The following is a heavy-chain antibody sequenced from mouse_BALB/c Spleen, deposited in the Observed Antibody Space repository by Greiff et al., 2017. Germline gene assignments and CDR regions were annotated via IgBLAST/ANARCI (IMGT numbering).Heavy chain of an antibody. V-gene: IGHV3-2*02. D-gene: IGHD1-2*01. Sequence: EVKLKESGPGLVKPSQSLSLTCTVTGYSITSDYAWNWIRQFPGNKLEWMGYISYSGSTSYNPSLKSRISITRDTSKNQFFLQLNSVTTEDTATYYCARREDGPFDYWGQGTTLTVSS. CDR3: ARREDGPFDY. CDR1: GYSITSDYA. CDR2: ISYSGST. J-gene: IGHJ2*01.